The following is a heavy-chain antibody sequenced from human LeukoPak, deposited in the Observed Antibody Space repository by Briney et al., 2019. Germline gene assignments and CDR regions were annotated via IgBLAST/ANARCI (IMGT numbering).Heavy chain of an antibody. CDR1: GFTVSSNY. CDR3: ARIAVAGTNWFDP. D-gene: IGHD6-19*01. Sequence: PGGSLRLSCAASGFTVSSNYMSWVRQAPGKGLEWVSVIYSGGSTYYADSVKGRLTISRDNFKNTLYLQMNSLRAEDTAVYYCARIAVAGTNWFDPWGQGTLVTVSS. J-gene: IGHJ5*02. CDR2: IYSGGST. V-gene: IGHV3-53*01.